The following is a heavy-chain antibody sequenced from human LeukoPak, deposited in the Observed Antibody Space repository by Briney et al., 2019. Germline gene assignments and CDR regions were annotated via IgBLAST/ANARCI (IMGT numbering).Heavy chain of an antibody. CDR3: ARAIRYYDSSGYYKYYFDY. D-gene: IGHD3-22*01. CDR1: GYTFTGYY. CDR2: INPNSGGT. Sequence: ASVKVSCKASGYTFTGYYMHWVRQAPGQGLEWMGWINPNSGGTNYAQKFQGRVTMTRGTSISTAYMELSRLRSDDTAVYYCARAIRYYDSSGYYKYYFDYWGQGTLVTVSS. J-gene: IGHJ4*02. V-gene: IGHV1-2*02.